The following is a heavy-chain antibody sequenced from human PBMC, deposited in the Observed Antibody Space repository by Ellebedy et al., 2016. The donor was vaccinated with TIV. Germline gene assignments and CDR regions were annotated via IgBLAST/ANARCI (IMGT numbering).Heavy chain of an antibody. CDR2: INHSGST. CDR3: ARGRKLMVRGVIGYFDY. V-gene: IGHV4-34*01. Sequence: SETLSLXXAVYGGSFSGYYWSWIRQPPGKGLEWIGEINHSGSTNYNPSLKSRVTISVDTSKNQFSLKLSSVTAADTAVYYCARGRKLMVRGVIGYFDYWGQGTLVTVSS. J-gene: IGHJ4*02. CDR1: GGSFSGYY. D-gene: IGHD3-10*01.